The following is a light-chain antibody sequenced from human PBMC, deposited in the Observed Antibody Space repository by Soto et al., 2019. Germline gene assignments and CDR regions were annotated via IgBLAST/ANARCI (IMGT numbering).Light chain of an antibody. V-gene: IGLV2-14*03. CDR2: GVT. CDR3: SSFTSNRIDV. Sequence: QSALTQPTSVSGSPGQSITISCTGTHNDIGTYDYVSWYQQHPGRAPRLLIHGVTTRPSGISGRFSASKSGLTASLTISGLQPEDEADYYCSSFTSNRIDVFGPGTKLTVL. J-gene: IGLJ1*01. CDR1: HNDIGTYDY.